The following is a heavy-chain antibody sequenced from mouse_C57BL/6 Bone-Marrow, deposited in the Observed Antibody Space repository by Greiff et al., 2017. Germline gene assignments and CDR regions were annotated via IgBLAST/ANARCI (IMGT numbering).Heavy chain of an antibody. CDR3: APHDGSSYAMDY. V-gene: IGHV8-8*01. CDR2: IWWDDDT. J-gene: IGHJ4*01. CDR1: GFSLSTFGMC. D-gene: IGHD1-1*01. Sequence: QVTLKVSGPGILQPSQTLSLTCSFSGFSLSTFGMCVGWIRQPSGKGLEWLAHIWWDDDTYYNPALKSRLPISKDTSKNQIILKSAKADTADTDTYARAPHDGSSYAMDYWGQGTSVTVSS.